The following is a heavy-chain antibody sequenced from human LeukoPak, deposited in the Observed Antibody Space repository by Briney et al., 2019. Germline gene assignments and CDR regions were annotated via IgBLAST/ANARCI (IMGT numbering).Heavy chain of an antibody. CDR2: IIPIFGTA. CDR3: AREGDEGYLLDAFDI. D-gene: IGHD3-22*01. V-gene: IGHV1-69*05. J-gene: IGHJ3*02. CDR1: GGTFSSYA. Sequence: SVKVSCKASGGTFSSYAISWVRQAPGQGLEWMRRIIPIFGTANYAQKFQGRVTITTDESTSTAYMELSSLRSEDTAVYYCAREGDEGYLLDAFDIWGRGTMVTVSS.